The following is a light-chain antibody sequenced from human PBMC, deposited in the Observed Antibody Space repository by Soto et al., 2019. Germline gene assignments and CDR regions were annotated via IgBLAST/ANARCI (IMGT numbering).Light chain of an antibody. CDR1: QGISSY. Sequence: DIQLTQSPSFLSASVGDRVTITCRASQGISSYLAWYQQNPGKAPKLLIYGASTLQSGVPSRFSGSGSGTEFTLTISSLQPEDFATYYCQQIKGYPLTFGGGTKVEIK. CDR3: QQIKGYPLT. CDR2: GAS. V-gene: IGKV1-9*01. J-gene: IGKJ4*01.